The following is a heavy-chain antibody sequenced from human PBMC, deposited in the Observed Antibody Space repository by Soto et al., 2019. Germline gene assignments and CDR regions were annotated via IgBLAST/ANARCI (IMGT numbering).Heavy chain of an antibody. D-gene: IGHD4-17*01. CDR1: GGSINSNNW. CDR2: IHHSGST. Sequence: SETLSLTCAVSGGSINSNNWWSWVRQSPVKGLECIGEIHHSGSTDYNPSLKSRVTVSVDKSKNQFSLNVSSVTAADSAIYYCVRVPENYGGAFDIGGLGTMVTVSS. CDR3: VRVPENYGGAFDI. V-gene: IGHV4-4*02. J-gene: IGHJ3*02.